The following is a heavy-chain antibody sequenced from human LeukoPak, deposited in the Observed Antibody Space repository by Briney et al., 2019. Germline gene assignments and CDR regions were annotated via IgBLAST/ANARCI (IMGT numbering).Heavy chain of an antibody. CDR1: GFTFSSYG. CDR3: AKTGLMRYYYDSSGYSLFDY. V-gene: IGHV3-30*18. D-gene: IGHD3-22*01. J-gene: IGHJ4*02. CDR2: ISYDGSNK. Sequence: GRSLRLSCAASGFTFSSYGMHWVRQAPGKGLEWVAVISYDGSNKYYADSVKGRFTISRDNSKNTLYLQMNSLRAEDTAVYYCAKTGLMRYYYDSSGYSLFDYWGQGTLVTVSS.